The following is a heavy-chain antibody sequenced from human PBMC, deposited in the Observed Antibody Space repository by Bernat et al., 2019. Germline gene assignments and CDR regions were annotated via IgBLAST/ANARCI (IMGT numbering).Heavy chain of an antibody. CDR2: IYYSGST. V-gene: IGHV4-39*01. D-gene: IGHD6-19*01. CDR1: GGSISSSSYY. J-gene: IGHJ4*02. CDR3: ARLGPKYGWYNTLDS. Sequence: QLHLQESGPGLVKPSETLSLTCTVSGGSISSSSYYWGWIRQPPGKGLEWIGSIYYSGSTYYNPSLKSRVAVSVDTSKNQFSLRLSSVTAADTAVYYCARLGPKYGWYNTLDSWGQGTLVTVSA.